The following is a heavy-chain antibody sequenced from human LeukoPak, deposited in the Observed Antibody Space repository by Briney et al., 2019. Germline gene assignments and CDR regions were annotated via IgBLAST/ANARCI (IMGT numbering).Heavy chain of an antibody. V-gene: IGHV4-34*01. CDR1: GGSFSGYY. J-gene: IGHJ4*02. CDR3: AREFSWSGFPDY. D-gene: IGHD3-3*01. CDR2: INHSGNT. Sequence: SETLSLTCAVYGGSFSGYYRSWIRQPPGKGLEWIGEINHSGNTNYNPSLKSRVTISVDTSKNQFSLKLSSVTAADTAVYYCAREFSWSGFPDYWGQGTLVTVSS.